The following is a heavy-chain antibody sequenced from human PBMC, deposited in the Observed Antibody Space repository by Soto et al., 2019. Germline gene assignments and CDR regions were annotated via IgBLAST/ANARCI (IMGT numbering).Heavy chain of an antibody. CDR2: LSSNGFGA. CDR3: ARDLGGPDY. Sequence: GGSLRLSCAASDFSLSPYWMHWVRQVPGRGLEWVARLSSNGFGAAYADSVKGRFFISRDIARNTLSLQMSSLRADDTAVYYCARDLGGPDYWGRGTSVTVS. J-gene: IGHJ4*02. D-gene: IGHD3-16*01. CDR1: DFSLSPYW. V-gene: IGHV3-74*03.